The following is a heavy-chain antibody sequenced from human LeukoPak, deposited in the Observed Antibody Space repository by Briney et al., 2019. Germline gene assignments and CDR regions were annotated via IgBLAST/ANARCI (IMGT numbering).Heavy chain of an antibody. Sequence: SETLSLTYTVSGGSVRSDTYAWSWIRQPPGKGLERIGSIYHSGSTYYNPSLKSRVTISVDKSKNQFSLKLSSVTAADTAVYYCTRVSRKVDYYGSGSYPLMDVWGKGTTVTVSS. J-gene: IGHJ6*03. V-gene: IGHV4-39*07. CDR1: GGSVRSDTYA. D-gene: IGHD3-10*01. CDR3: TRVSRKVDYYGSGSYPLMDV. CDR2: IYHSGST.